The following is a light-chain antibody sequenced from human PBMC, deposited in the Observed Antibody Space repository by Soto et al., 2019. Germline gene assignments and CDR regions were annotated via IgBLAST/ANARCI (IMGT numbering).Light chain of an antibody. CDR3: QHYNNWPIT. Sequence: EIVMTQSPATLSVSPGESATLSCRASQSVSSNLAWYQKKPGQAPRLLMFGASTRATGIPARFSGSGSGTDFTLTISSLQSEDFAVYYCQHYNNWPITFGPGTRLEIK. V-gene: IGKV3-15*01. CDR2: GAS. J-gene: IGKJ5*01. CDR1: QSVSSN.